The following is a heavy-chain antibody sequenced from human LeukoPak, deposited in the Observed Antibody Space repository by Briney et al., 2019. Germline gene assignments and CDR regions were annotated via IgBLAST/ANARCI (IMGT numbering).Heavy chain of an antibody. Sequence: QSGGSLRLSCAVSGFTFSSYAMSWVRQAPGKGLEWVSAISGSGGSTYYADSVKGPFTISRDNSKNTLYLQMNSLRAEDTAVYYCAKVALPVLYYYYGMDVWGQGTTVTVSS. CDR3: AKVALPVLYYYYGMDV. J-gene: IGHJ6*02. CDR2: ISGSGGST. V-gene: IGHV3-23*01. D-gene: IGHD2-2*01. CDR1: GFTFSSYA.